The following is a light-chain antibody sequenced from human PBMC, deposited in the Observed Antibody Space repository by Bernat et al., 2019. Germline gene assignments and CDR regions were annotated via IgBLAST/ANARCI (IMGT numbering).Light chain of an antibody. CDR3: QQANSFPWT. Sequence: DIQMTQSPSSVSASVGDRVTITCRASQGISSRLAWYQQTQGKAPKFLIYAASSLQSGVPSRFSGSGSGTDFTLTISSLQPEDFATYYCQQANSFPWTFGQGTKVEIK. CDR2: AAS. CDR1: QGISSR. V-gene: IGKV1-12*01. J-gene: IGKJ1*01.